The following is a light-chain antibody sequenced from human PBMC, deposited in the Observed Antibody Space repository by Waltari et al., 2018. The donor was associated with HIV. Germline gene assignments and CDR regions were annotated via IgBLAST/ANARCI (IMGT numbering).Light chain of an antibody. J-gene: IGLJ3*02. CDR2: EET. CDR3: QAWDTSVWV. CDR1: KLGDQY. V-gene: IGLV3-1*01. Sequence: SYELTQSPSLSVSPGQTASMTCSGDKLGDQYACWYQQKPGQSPVLVIYEETKRPSGIPERFSGSSSGNTATLTIRGTQAVDAADYYCQAWDTSVWVFGGGTKLTVL.